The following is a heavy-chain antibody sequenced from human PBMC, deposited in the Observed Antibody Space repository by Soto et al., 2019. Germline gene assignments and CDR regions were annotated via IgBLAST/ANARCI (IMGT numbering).Heavy chain of an antibody. CDR3: ANHANRMITFGGVIVNNWFDP. J-gene: IGHJ5*02. V-gene: IGHV1-18*01. CDR2: ISAYNGNT. Sequence: ASVKVSCKASGYTFTSYGSRWVRQDTGKRLEWIGWISAYNGNTNYAQKLQGRVTMTTDTSTSTAYMELRSLRSDDTAVYYCANHANRMITFGGVIVNNWFDPWGQGTLVTVSS. D-gene: IGHD3-16*02. CDR1: GYTFTSYG.